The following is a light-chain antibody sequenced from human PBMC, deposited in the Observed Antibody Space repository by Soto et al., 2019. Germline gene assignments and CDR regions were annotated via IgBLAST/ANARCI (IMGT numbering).Light chain of an antibody. CDR3: QQSYTIPYM. CDR1: QSISTY. Sequence: DIQMTQSPSSLPASVGDRVTLTCRASQSISTYLNWYQQKPGKAPKLLIYAASSLQSGVPSRLSGSGSGTDFTLTISSLQPEDFATYYCQQSYTIPYMFGRGTKLAIK. CDR2: AAS. V-gene: IGKV1-39*01. J-gene: IGKJ2*01.